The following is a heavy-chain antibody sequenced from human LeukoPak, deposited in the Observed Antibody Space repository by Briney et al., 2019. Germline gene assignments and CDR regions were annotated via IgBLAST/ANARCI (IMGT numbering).Heavy chain of an antibody. D-gene: IGHD3-3*01. CDR1: GGSFSGYY. Sequence: TSETLSLTCAVYGGSFSGYYWSWTRQPPGKGLEWIGYIYYSGSTNYNPSLRSRVTISVDTSKNQFSLKLSSVTAADTAVYYCARVHYDFWSGGYYFDYWGQGTLVTVSS. J-gene: IGHJ4*02. CDR3: ARVHYDFWSGGYYFDY. V-gene: IGHV4-59*01. CDR2: IYYSGST.